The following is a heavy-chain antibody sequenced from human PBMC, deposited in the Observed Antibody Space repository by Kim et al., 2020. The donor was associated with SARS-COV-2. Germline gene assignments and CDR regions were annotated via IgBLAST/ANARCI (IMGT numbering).Heavy chain of an antibody. J-gene: IGHJ6*02. CDR1: GFTFDDYA. D-gene: IGHD3-10*01. CDR3: AKSLWFGEHYYYYGMDV. Sequence: GGSLRLSCAASGFTFDDYAMHWVRQAPGKGLEWVSGISWNSGSIGYADSVKGRFTISRDNAKNSLYLQENSLRAEDTDVYYCAKSLWFGEHYYYYGMDVWGQGTTVTVSS. CDR2: ISWNSGSI. V-gene: IGHV3-9*01.